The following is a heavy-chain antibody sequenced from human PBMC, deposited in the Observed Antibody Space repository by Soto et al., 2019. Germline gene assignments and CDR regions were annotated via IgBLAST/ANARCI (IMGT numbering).Heavy chain of an antibody. D-gene: IGHD2-15*01. Sequence: QVQLQESGPGLVKPSQTLSLTCTVSGGSISSGDYYWSWIRQHPGKGLEWIGYIYYSGSTYYNPSLKSRVTISVDTSKNQFSLKLSSLTAADTAVYYCARWGIGSRQGFDPWGQGTLVTVSS. V-gene: IGHV4-31*03. J-gene: IGHJ5*02. CDR1: GGSISSGDYY. CDR3: ARWGIGSRQGFDP. CDR2: IYYSGST.